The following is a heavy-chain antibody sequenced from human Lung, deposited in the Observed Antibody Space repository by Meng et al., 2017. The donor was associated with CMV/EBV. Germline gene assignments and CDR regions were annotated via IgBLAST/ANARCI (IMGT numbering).Heavy chain of an antibody. CDR2: IYYSGST. J-gene: IGHJ6*02. Sequence: SXTXSLXCTVPGGSISSSSYYWGWIRQPPGKGLEWIGSIYYSGSTYYNPSLKSRVTISVDTSKNQFSLKLSSVTAADTAVYYCARDATIFGVVDPYYYGMDVWGQGTXVTGSS. CDR3: ARDATIFGVVDPYYYGMDV. D-gene: IGHD3-3*01. CDR1: GGSISSSSYY. V-gene: IGHV4-39*02.